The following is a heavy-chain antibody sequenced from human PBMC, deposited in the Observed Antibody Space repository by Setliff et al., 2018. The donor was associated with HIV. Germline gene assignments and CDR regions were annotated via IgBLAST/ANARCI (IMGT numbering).Heavy chain of an antibody. Sequence: LRLSCAASGFTFSSYWMSWVRQAPGKGLEWVANIKQDGSEKYYVDSVKGRFTISRDNARKSVYLQIDSLRAEDTAVYYCARDRGYDLDYFDYWGQGTLVTVSS. V-gene: IGHV3-7*05. CDR1: GFTFSSYW. CDR2: IKQDGSEK. J-gene: IGHJ4*02. CDR3: ARDRGYDLDYFDY. D-gene: IGHD5-12*01.